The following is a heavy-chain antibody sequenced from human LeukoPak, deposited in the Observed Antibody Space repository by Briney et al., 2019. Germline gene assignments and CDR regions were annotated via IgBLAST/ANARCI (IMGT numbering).Heavy chain of an antibody. V-gene: IGHV3-21*01. Sequence: GGSLRLSCAASGFTFSSYSMNWVRQAPGKGLEWVPSISSSSSYIYYADSVKGRFTISRDNAKNSLYLQMNSLRAEDTAVYYCARDAGTTIFGVVINWFDPWGQGTLVTVSS. J-gene: IGHJ5*02. CDR1: GFTFSSYS. CDR3: ARDAGTTIFGVVINWFDP. CDR2: ISSSSSYI. D-gene: IGHD3-3*01.